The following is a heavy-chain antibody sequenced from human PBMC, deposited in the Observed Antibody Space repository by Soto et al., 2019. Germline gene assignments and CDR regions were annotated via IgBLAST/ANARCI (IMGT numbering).Heavy chain of an antibody. D-gene: IGHD3-22*01. J-gene: IGHJ4*02. CDR2: ISDDGRDK. V-gene: IGHV3-30*18. Sequence: QVRLVESGGDVVQPGRSLRLSCVASGFGFSLYGMHWVRQAPGKGLEWVAVISDDGRDKYYGDSVKGRFTISRDNSKNALYLQMTNLRKEDTPVYYCAKAVVDYSDSSGYFSDFDHWGQGTQVTVSS. CDR3: AKAVVDYSDSSGYFSDFDH. CDR1: GFGFSLYG.